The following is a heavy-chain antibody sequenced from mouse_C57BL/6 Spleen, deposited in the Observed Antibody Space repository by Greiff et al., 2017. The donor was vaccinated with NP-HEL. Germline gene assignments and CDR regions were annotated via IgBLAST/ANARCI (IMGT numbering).Heavy chain of an antibody. D-gene: IGHD2-4*01. Sequence: EVMLVESGPVLVKPGASVKMSCKASGYTFTDYYMNWVKQSHGKSLEWIGVINPYNGGTSYNQKFKGKATLTVDKSSSTAYMELNSLTSEDSAVYYCARGGLRRDFDYWGQGTTLTVSS. V-gene: IGHV1-19*01. CDR3: ARGGLRRDFDY. CDR1: GYTFTDYY. J-gene: IGHJ2*01. CDR2: INPYNGGT.